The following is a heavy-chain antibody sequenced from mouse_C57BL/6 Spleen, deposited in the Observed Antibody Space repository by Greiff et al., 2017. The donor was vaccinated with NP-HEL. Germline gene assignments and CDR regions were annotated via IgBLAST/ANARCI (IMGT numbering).Heavy chain of an antibody. CDR3: ARELYYYGSSGFAY. CDR1: GFTFSSYA. V-gene: IGHV5-4*01. J-gene: IGHJ3*01. CDR2: ISDGGSYT. Sequence: EVQLVESGGGLVKPGGSLKLSCAASGFTFSSYAMSWVRQTPEKRLEWVATISDGGSYTYYPDNVKGRFTISRDNAKNNLYLQMSHLKSEDTAMDDCARELYYYGSSGFAYWGQGTLVTVSA. D-gene: IGHD1-1*01.